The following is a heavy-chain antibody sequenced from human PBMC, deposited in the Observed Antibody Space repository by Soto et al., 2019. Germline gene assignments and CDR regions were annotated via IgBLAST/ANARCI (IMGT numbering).Heavy chain of an antibody. Sequence: VESLKISCKGSVYIFTSYWIGCLRQMPWKCLEWMGIIYPGDSDTRYSPSFQGQVTISADKSISTAYLQWSSLKASDTAMYYCARVGIEAAHYYYYYGMDVWGQGTTVTVSS. CDR2: IYPGDSDT. V-gene: IGHV5-51*01. CDR1: VYIFTSYW. J-gene: IGHJ6*02. CDR3: ARVGIEAAHYYYYYGMDV. D-gene: IGHD6-13*01.